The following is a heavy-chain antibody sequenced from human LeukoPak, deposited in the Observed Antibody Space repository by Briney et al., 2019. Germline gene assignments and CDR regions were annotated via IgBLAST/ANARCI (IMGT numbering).Heavy chain of an antibody. Sequence: GGSLRLSCAASGFTFDDYAMHWVRQAPGKGLEWVSGISWNSGSIGYADSVKGRFTISRDNAKNSLYLQTNSLRAEDTALYYCAKDAGDYYDILTGYPHFDYWGQGTLVTVSS. J-gene: IGHJ4*02. CDR2: ISWNSGSI. V-gene: IGHV3-9*01. D-gene: IGHD3-9*01. CDR1: GFTFDDYA. CDR3: AKDAGDYYDILTGYPHFDY.